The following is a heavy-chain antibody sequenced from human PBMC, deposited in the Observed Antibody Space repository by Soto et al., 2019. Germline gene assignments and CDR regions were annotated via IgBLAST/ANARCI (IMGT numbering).Heavy chain of an antibody. Sequence: SSETLSLTCSVSGGSTSDKSYFWGWVRQSPGKGLEWTGSMYYSGSSYYNPSLKSRVAISVDTSKNQFSLKLRSVTAADTAVYFCARQRLLRLKPDFDIWGQGTLVTVSS. CDR1: GGSTSDKSYF. V-gene: IGHV4-39*01. CDR2: MYYSGSS. D-gene: IGHD2-21*02. CDR3: ARQRLLRLKPDFDI. J-gene: IGHJ4*02.